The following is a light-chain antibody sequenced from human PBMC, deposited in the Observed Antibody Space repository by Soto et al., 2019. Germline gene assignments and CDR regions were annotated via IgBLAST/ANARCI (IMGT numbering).Light chain of an antibody. CDR2: EVS. V-gene: IGLV2-14*01. CDR3: SSYTSSGTLYV. Sequence: QSALTQPASVSGSPGQSITISCAGTSSDIGGYNYVSWYQQHPGKAPKVMIYEVSNRPSGVSNRFSGSKSGNTASLTISGLQAEDEADYYCSSYTSSGTLYVFGSGTKV. CDR1: SSDIGGYNY. J-gene: IGLJ1*01.